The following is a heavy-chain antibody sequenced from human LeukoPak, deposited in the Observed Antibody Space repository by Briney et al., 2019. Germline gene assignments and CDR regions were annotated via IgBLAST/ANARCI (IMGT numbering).Heavy chain of an antibody. J-gene: IGHJ3*02. CDR3: ARGATKLNPQGAREWLLTGPDAFDI. D-gene: IGHD3-3*01. CDR1: GGSISSGSYY. Sequence: SETLSLTCTVSGGSISSGSYYWSWIRRPAGKGLEWIGRIYTSGSTNYNPSLKSRVTISVDTSKNQFSLKLSSVTAADTAVYYCARGATKLNPQGAREWLLTGPDAFDIWGQGTMVTVSS. CDR2: IYTSGST. V-gene: IGHV4-61*02.